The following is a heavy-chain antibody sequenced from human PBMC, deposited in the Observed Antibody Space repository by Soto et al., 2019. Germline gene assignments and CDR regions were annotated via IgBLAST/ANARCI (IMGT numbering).Heavy chain of an antibody. J-gene: IGHJ5*01. Sequence: GGSLRLSCAASGFTFSSYAMHWVRQAPGKGLEWVAVISYDGSNKYYADSVKGRFTISRENSKNTLYLQMNSLRAEDTAVYYCASAHPFVRFLEWFDSWGQGTLVTVSS. D-gene: IGHD3-3*01. V-gene: IGHV3-30-3*01. CDR2: ISYDGSNK. CDR1: GFTFSSYA. CDR3: ASAHPFVRFLEWFDS.